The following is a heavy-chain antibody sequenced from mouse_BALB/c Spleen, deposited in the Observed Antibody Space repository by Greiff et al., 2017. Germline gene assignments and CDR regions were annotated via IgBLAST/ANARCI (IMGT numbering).Heavy chain of an antibody. CDR3: AYYGNYWYFDV. V-gene: IGHV14-3*02. D-gene: IGHD2-1*01. J-gene: IGHJ1*01. Sequence: VQLQQSGAELVKPGASVKLSCTASGFNIKDTYMHWVKQRPEQGLEWIGRIDPANGNTKYDPKFQGKATITADTSSTTAYLQRSSLTSEDTAVFDSAYYGNYWYFDVWGAGTTVTVSS. CDR1: GFNIKDTY. CDR2: IDPANGNT.